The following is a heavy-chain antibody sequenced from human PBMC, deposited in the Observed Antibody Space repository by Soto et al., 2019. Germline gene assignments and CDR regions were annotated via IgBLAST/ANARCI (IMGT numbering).Heavy chain of an antibody. Sequence: GGSLRLSCAASGFTFSSYAMHWVRQAPGKGLEWVAVISYDGSNKYYADSVKGRFTISRDNSKNTLYLQMNSLRAEDTAVYYCAGTLGTSSPFDYWGQGTLVTVSS. CDR2: ISYDGSNK. D-gene: IGHD1-7*01. CDR1: GFTFSSYA. V-gene: IGHV3-30-3*01. J-gene: IGHJ4*02. CDR3: AGTLGTSSPFDY.